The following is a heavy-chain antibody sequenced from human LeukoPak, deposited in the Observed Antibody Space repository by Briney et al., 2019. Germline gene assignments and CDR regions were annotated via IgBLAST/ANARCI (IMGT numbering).Heavy chain of an antibody. CDR3: ARAGRTDGYKSYFDY. CDR2: IYYSGST. Sequence: SETLSLTCTVSGGSISSYYWNWIRQPPRQELEWIGYIYYSGSTNYNPSLKSRVTISVDTSKNQFSLTLSSVTAADTAVYYCARAGRTDGYKSYFDYWGQGTLVTVSS. J-gene: IGHJ4*02. V-gene: IGHV4-59*01. D-gene: IGHD5-24*01. CDR1: GGSISSYY.